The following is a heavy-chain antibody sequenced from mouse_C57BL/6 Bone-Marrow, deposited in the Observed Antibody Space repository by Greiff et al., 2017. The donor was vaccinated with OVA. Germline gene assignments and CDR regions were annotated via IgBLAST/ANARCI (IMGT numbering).Heavy chain of an antibody. J-gene: IGHJ2*01. D-gene: IGHD1-1*01. CDR1: GFTFSDYG. V-gene: IGHV5-17*01. CDR3: ARSYYGSRTLDY. Sequence: EVKLVESGGGLVKPGGSLKLSCAASGFTFSDYGMHWVRQAPEKGLEWVAYISSGSSTIYYADTVQGRFTISRDNAKNTLFLQMTSLRSEDTAMYYRARSYYGSRTLDYWGQGTTLTVSS. CDR2: ISSGSSTI.